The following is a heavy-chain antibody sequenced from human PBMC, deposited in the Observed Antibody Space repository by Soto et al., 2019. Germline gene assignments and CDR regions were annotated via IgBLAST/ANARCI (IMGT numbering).Heavy chain of an antibody. CDR3: ARVATREVPY. Sequence: GGSLRLSCAASGFTFSSYSMNWVRQAPGKGLEWVSYISSASSTIYYADSVRGRFTISRDNAKNSLYLQMDSLRAEDSAAYYCARVATREVPYWGQGTLVTVSS. J-gene: IGHJ4*02. CDR1: GFTFSSYS. V-gene: IGHV3-48*01. CDR2: ISSASSTI. D-gene: IGHD1-26*01.